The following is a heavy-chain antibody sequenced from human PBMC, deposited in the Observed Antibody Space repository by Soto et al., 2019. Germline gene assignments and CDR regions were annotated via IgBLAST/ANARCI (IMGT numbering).Heavy chain of an antibody. D-gene: IGHD2-15*01. J-gene: IGHJ4*02. CDR1: GYTFTTFG. CDR3: ARAFCSGGSCYLDY. V-gene: IGHV1-18*01. Sequence: QVQLVQSGGEGKKPGAAVKVSCKASGYTFTTFGIGWVRQAPGQGLEWMGGFSAYSGNTEYPEKLQGRVTMTIDTSTSTTYMVLRSLRSDDTAVYYCARAFCSGGSCYLDYWGQGALVTVSS. CDR2: FSAYSGNT.